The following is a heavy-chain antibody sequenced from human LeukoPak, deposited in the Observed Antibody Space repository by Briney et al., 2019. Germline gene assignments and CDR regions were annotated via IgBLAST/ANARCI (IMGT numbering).Heavy chain of an antibody. Sequence: SETLSLTCTVSGGSVSTTSYYWSWIRQPPTKGLEWIGYIYYSGSTNYNPSLKSRVTVSVDTSKNQFSLKLSSVTAADTAVYYCADEPNSGSFLNWGQGTLVTVSS. CDR3: ADEPNSGSFLN. D-gene: IGHD1-26*01. CDR1: GGSVSTTSYY. CDR2: IYYSGST. V-gene: IGHV4-61*01. J-gene: IGHJ4*02.